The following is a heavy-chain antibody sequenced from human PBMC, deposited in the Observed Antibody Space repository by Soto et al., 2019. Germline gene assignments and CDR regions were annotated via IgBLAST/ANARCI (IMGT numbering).Heavy chain of an antibody. D-gene: IGHD6-19*01. J-gene: IGHJ4*02. V-gene: IGHV3-30*18. Sequence: QVQLVESGGGVVQPGRSLRLSCAASGFTFSSYGMHWVRQAPGKGLEWVAVISYDGSNKYYADSVKGRFTISRDNSKNTLYLQMNSLRAEDTAVYYCAKVGIAVAGPYFDYWGQGTLVTVSS. CDR2: ISYDGSNK. CDR3: AKVGIAVAGPYFDY. CDR1: GFTFSSYG.